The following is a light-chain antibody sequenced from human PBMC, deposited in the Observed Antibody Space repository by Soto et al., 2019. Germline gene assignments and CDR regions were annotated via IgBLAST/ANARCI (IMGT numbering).Light chain of an antibody. J-gene: IGKJ2*01. CDR1: QSISSS. V-gene: IGKV1-5*01. Sequence: IQMTQSPSTVSASVGDRVTITCRASQSISSSLAWYQQKPGKAPKVLIYDASSLDSGVPSRFSGSGYGTEFTLTVSSLQPGDFAIYSCQQYESYPYSFGQGTKLEIK. CDR3: QQYESYPYS. CDR2: DAS.